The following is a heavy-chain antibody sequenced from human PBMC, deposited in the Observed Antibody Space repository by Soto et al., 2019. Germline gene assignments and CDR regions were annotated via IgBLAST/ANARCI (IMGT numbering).Heavy chain of an antibody. Sequence: PSETLSLTCTVSGGSISRYYWSWIRQPPGKGLEWIGYMYNTGSTVYNPSFKSRVTISVDTSKNQSSLKLNSVTAADTAVYYCARDLWGYCGTDCYPLDVWGQGTTVT. J-gene: IGHJ6*02. V-gene: IGHV4-59*01. CDR1: GGSISRYY. CDR2: MYNTGST. CDR3: ARDLWGYCGTDCYPLDV. D-gene: IGHD2-21*02.